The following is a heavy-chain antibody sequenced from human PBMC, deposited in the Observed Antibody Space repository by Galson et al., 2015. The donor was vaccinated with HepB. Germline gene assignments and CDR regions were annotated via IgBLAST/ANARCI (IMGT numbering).Heavy chain of an antibody. V-gene: IGHV3-23*01. CDR2: ISGRGGNT. J-gene: IGHJ6*02. CDR3: GKDPVRASYRPYGMDV. CDR1: GFTFSSYA. Sequence: SLRLSCAASGFTFSSYAMSWVRQAPGKGLEWVSSISGRGGNTYYTDSVKGRFTISRYNSKKMVNMQMNSLRAEDTALYYCGKDPVRASYRPYGMDVWGQGTTVTVSS. D-gene: IGHD5-18*01.